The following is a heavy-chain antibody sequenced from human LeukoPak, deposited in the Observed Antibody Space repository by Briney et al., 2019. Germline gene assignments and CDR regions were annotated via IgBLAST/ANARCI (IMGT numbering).Heavy chain of an antibody. Sequence: SVKVSCKASGYTFTNYAISWVRQAPGQGLEWMGGIIPIFGTANYAQKFQGRVTITADKSTSTAYMELSSLRSEDTAVYYCARDRGYSSGWYLTIFDYWGQGTLVTVSS. D-gene: IGHD6-19*01. CDR1: GYTFTNYA. J-gene: IGHJ4*02. CDR3: ARDRGYSSGWYLTIFDY. V-gene: IGHV1-69*06. CDR2: IIPIFGTA.